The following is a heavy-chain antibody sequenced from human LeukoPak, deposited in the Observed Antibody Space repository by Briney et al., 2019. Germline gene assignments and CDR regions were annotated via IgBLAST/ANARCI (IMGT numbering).Heavy chain of an antibody. CDR3: AKVFHWDNFLDP. CDR1: GYKFTSYD. D-gene: IGHD1/OR15-1a*01. CDR2: MNPNTGNT. J-gene: IGHJ5*02. V-gene: IGHV1-8*01. Sequence: EASVKVSCKASGYKFTSYDIDWVRQAAGQGPEWMGWMNPNTGNTAYAQKFQGRVVMSRDTATATAFMELSGLRPDDTAVYYCAKVFHWDNFLDPWGQGTLVTVTS.